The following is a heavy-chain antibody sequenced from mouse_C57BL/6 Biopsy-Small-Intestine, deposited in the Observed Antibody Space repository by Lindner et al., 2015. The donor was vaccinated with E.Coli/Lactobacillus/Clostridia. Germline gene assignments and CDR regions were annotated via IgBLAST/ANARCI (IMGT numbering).Heavy chain of an antibody. D-gene: IGHD2-5*01. CDR1: GFTFSDYG. V-gene: IGHV5-17*01. J-gene: IGHJ2*01. Sequence: VQLQESGGGLVKPGGSLKLSCAASGFTFSDYGMHWVRQAPEKGLEWVAYISSGSGTIYYADTVKGRFTISRDNAKNTLFLQMTSLRSEDTAMYYCARNYYSIFDYWGQGTTLTVSS. CDR3: ARNYYSIFDY. CDR2: ISSGSGTI.